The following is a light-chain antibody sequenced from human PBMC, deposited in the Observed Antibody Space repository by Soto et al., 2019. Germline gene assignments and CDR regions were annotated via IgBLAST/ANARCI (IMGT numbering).Light chain of an antibody. V-gene: IGKV1-9*01. CDR1: QGISSY. Sequence: IRLTQSTSSLSSPVGDRVTITCRASQGISSYLAWYQQKPGKAPKLLIYAASTLQSGVPSRFSGSGSGTDFTLTISSLQPEDFATYSCQQLNSYPITFGQGTR. J-gene: IGKJ5*01. CDR2: AAS. CDR3: QQLNSYPIT.